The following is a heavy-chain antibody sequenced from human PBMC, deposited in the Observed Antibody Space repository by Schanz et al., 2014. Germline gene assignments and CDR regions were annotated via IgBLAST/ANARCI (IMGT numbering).Heavy chain of an antibody. Sequence: EVQLVESGGSLVQPGGSLRLSCAASGFTFSRYWMSWVRQAPGKGLEWLANINQDGSEEYYADSVKGRFTISRDNSKNTLYLQMNSLRAEDTAVYYCAKVGLYYYGSGFDYWGQGTLVTVSS. CDR3: AKVGLYYYGSGFDY. V-gene: IGHV3-7*01. D-gene: IGHD3-10*01. J-gene: IGHJ4*02. CDR2: INQDGSEE. CDR1: GFTFSRYW.